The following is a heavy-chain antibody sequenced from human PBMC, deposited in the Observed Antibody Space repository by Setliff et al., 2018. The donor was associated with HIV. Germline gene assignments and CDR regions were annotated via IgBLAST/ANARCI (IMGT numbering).Heavy chain of an antibody. CDR2: AIPSGGTT. D-gene: IGHD2-21*01. J-gene: IGHJ4*02. CDR3: AKLQEGHVYSHYDS. Sequence: PGGSLRLSCQASDLAFSSYAMSWVRQAPGKGLEWVSIAIPSGGTTYYADSVKGRFPISRDNSKSTLYLHMNSLRAEDTAVYYCAKLQEGHVYSHYDSRGQGTLVTVSS. V-gene: IGHV3-23*01. CDR1: DLAFSSYA.